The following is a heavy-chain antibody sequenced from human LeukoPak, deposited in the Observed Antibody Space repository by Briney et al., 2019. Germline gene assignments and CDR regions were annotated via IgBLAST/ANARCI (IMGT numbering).Heavy chain of an antibody. CDR1: GYTLTELS. CDR2: FDPEDGAT. CDR3: ATSAPTIFGVGIKLGVDYYYGMDV. Sequence: ASVKVSCKVSGYTLTELSMHWVRQAPGKGLEWMGGFDPEDGATIYAQKFQGRVTMTEDTSTDAAYMELGSLRSEDTAVYYCATSAPTIFGVGIKLGVDYYYGMDVWGQGTTVTVSS. D-gene: IGHD3-3*01. J-gene: IGHJ6*02. V-gene: IGHV1-24*01.